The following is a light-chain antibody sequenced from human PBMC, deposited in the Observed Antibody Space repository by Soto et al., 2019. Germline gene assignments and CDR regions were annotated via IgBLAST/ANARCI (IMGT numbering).Light chain of an antibody. V-gene: IGLV1-40*01. CDR1: SSNIGAGYD. J-gene: IGLJ2*01. CDR3: QSYDSSLSGSNVV. Sequence: QSVLTQPPSVSGAPGQRVTISCTGSSSNIGAGYDVHWYQQLPGTAPKLRINGNSNPLSGVPDRFSGSKSGTSACLAITGLQAEDDADYYCQSYDSSLSGSNVVFGGGTKLTVL. CDR2: GNS.